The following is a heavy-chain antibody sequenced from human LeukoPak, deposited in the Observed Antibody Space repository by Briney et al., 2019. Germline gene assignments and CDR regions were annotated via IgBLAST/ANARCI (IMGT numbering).Heavy chain of an antibody. Sequence: GGSLRLSCTSSGFTFGGYAMSWFRQAPGQGLEWVAFIRSKAYGGTTEYAASVKGRFTISRDDSKSIAYLQMNGLKTEDTAVYYCTKYSGRIDFWGQVTLCTVSS. CDR3: TKYSGRIDF. D-gene: IGHD5-18*01. V-gene: IGHV3-49*03. CDR2: IRSKAYGGTT. J-gene: IGHJ4*02. CDR1: GFTFGGYA.